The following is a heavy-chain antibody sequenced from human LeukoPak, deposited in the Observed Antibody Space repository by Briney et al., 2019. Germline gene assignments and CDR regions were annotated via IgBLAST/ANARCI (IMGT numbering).Heavy chain of an antibody. V-gene: IGHV1-2*02. CDR2: INPKSGGT. CDR3: ARAGGRSWFDP. CDR1: GYTFIDYS. Sequence: ASVKVSCKASGYTFIDYSLHWVRQAPGQGLEWMGWINPKSGGTNYAQKFQGRVTMTTDTSMSTAYMELSRLTSDDTAVYYCARAGGRSWFDPWGQGTLVTVSS. J-gene: IGHJ5*02.